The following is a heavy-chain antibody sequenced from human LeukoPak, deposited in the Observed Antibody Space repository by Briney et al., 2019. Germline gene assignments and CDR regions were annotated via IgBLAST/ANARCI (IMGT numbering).Heavy chain of an antibody. CDR1: GFTFSSYA. V-gene: IGHV3-30*04. CDR2: ISYDGSHK. D-gene: IGHD1-26*01. Sequence: GGSLRLSCAASGFTFSSYAMHWVRQGPGKGLEWVAVISYDGSHKYYADSVKGRFTISRDNSKNTLFLQMNSLRAEDTALYYCAKDRRSGSFTLDYWGQGTLVRVSS. CDR3: AKDRRSGSFTLDY. J-gene: IGHJ4*02.